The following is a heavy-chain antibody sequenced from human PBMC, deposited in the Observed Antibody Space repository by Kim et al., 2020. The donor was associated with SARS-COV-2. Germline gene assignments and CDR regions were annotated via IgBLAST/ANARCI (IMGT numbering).Heavy chain of an antibody. Sequence: SLKSRVTISVDTSKNQFSLKLSSVTAADTAVYYCARVGRGGGAPGWYFDLWGRGTLVTVSS. D-gene: IGHD2-21*01. J-gene: IGHJ2*01. V-gene: IGHV4-59*01. CDR3: ARVGRGGGAPGWYFDL.